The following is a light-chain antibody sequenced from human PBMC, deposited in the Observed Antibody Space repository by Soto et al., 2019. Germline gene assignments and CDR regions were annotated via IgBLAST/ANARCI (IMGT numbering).Light chain of an antibody. CDR3: SSYARSTNYV. CDR2: EVS. Sequence: QSALAQPPYESGSPGQSVTIACTGTRSDVGGYNYVSWYQQHPGKAPKLMIYEVSKRPSGVPDRFSGSKSGNTASLTVSGLQSEDEADYYCSSYARSTNYVLATGTQATVL. V-gene: IGLV2-8*01. CDR1: RSDVGGYNY. J-gene: IGLJ1*01.